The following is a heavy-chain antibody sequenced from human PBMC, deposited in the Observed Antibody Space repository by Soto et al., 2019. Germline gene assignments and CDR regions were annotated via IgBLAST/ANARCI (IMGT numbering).Heavy chain of an antibody. J-gene: IGHJ6*02. CDR2: LSGSGDTT. CDR1: GFTFSSYG. Sequence: GGSLRLSCAASGFTFSSYGMNWVRQAPGKGLEWVSALSGSGDTTYYADSVRGRFSISRDNSKNTLYLQMSSLRGEDTAVYYCAKATQFFYYSAMDVWGQGTTVTVSS. V-gene: IGHV3-23*01. CDR3: AKATQFFYYSAMDV.